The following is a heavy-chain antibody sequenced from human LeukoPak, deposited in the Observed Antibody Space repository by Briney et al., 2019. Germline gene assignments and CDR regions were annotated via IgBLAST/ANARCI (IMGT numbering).Heavy chain of an antibody. CDR2: ISYHGRDT. D-gene: IGHD2/OR15-2a*01. V-gene: IGHV3-30*14. J-gene: IGHJ4*02. CDR3: ARSLSTMFDY. CDR1: GVTFSSFA. Sequence: HPGGSLRLSCAASGVTFSSFAMHWVRQAPGKGLEWVSVISYHGRDTYYADSVKGRFTISRDNSKNTLYLQMNSLRAEDTAVYYCARSLSTMFDYWGQGTLVTVSS.